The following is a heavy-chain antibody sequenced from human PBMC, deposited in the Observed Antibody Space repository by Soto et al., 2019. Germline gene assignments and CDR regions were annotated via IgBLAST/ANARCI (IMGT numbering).Heavy chain of an antibody. CDR2: IYDSGST. D-gene: IGHD3-10*01. V-gene: IGHV4-59*11. J-gene: IGHJ4*02. CDR3: ARSSMVQVEYLDF. CDR1: GDSLKNHY. Sequence: SETLSLPCSVSGDSLKNHYWAWIRHSPGKGLEWIGNIYDSGSTNYSPALKSRVSMSVDTSKNLFSLKMNSVTAADTAVYYCARSSMVQVEYLDFSGQGTVVSVSS.